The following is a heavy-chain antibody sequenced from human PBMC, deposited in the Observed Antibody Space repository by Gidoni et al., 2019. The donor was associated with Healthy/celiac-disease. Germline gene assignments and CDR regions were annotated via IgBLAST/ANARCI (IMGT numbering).Heavy chain of an antibody. CDR2: INPNIGGT. CDR3: ARDIVVVPAARGFDY. Sequence: QVQLVQSGAEVTKPGASVKVSCKASGYTFTGYYMHWVRQAPGQGLEWMGWINPNIGGTNYAQKFQGRVTMTRDTSISTAYMELSRLRSDDTAVYYCARDIVVVPAARGFDYWGQGTLVTVSS. J-gene: IGHJ4*02. V-gene: IGHV1-2*02. D-gene: IGHD2-2*01. CDR1: GYTFTGYY.